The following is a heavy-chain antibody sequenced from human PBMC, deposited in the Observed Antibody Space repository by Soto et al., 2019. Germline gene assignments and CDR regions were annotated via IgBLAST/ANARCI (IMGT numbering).Heavy chain of an antibody. J-gene: IGHJ3*02. D-gene: IGHD3-22*01. CDR3: ARGPYDSSGSQCDFDI. CDR1: GYTFTGYY. CDR2: INPNSGGT. V-gene: IGHV1-2*04. Sequence: ASVKVSCKASGYTFTGYYMHWVRQAPGQGLEWMGWINPNSGGTNYAQKFQGWVTMTRDTSISTAYMELSRLRSDDTAVYYCARGPYDSSGSQCDFDIWGQGTMVTVSS.